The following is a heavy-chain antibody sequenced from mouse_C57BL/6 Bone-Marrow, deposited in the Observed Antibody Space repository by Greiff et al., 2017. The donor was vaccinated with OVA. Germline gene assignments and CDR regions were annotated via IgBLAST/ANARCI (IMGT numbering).Heavy chain of an antibody. V-gene: IGHV1-69*01. CDR2: IDPSDSYT. D-gene: IGHD2-3*01. CDR1: GYTFTSYW. Sequence: QVQLQQPGAELVMPGASVKLSCKASGYTFTSYWMHWVKQRPGQGLEWIGEIDPSDSYTNYNQKFKGKSTLTVDKSSSTAYMQLSSLTSEDSAVYYWARDGYSYAMDYWGQGTSVTVSA. CDR3: ARDGYSYAMDY. J-gene: IGHJ4*01.